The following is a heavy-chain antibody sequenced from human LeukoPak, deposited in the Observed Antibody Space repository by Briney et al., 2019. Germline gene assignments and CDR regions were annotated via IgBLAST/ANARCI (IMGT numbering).Heavy chain of an antibody. D-gene: IGHD3-22*01. Sequence: ASVKVSCRASGYTFTGYYMHWVRQAPGQGLEWMGWINPNSGGTNYAKKFQGRVTMTRDTSISTAYMELGRLRSDDTAVYYCARVRPGDYYDSSGYWGWFDPWGQGTLVTVSS. CDR3: ARVRPGDYYDSSGYWGWFDP. J-gene: IGHJ5*02. CDR1: GYTFTGYY. CDR2: INPNSGGT. V-gene: IGHV1-2*02.